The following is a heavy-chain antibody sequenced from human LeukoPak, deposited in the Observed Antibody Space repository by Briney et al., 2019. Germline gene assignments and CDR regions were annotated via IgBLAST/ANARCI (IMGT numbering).Heavy chain of an antibody. J-gene: IGHJ6*02. CDR3: ARGLIDIVVVPAASPYYYYYGMDV. CDR1: RGTFSSYA. Sequence: SVKVSCKASRGTFSSYAISWVRQAPGQGLEWMGRIIPILGIANYAQKFQGRVTITADKSTSTAYMELSSLRSEDTAVYYCARGLIDIVVVPAASPYYYYYGMDVWGQGTTVTVSS. CDR2: IIPILGIA. V-gene: IGHV1-69*04. D-gene: IGHD2-2*01.